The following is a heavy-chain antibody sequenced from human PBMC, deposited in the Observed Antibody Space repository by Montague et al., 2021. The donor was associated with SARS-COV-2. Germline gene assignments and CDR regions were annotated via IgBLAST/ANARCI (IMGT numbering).Heavy chain of an antibody. CDR2: IYYSGST. V-gene: IGHV4-59*08. CDR3: ARTTYFDLDSIYYYVMDI. D-gene: IGHD3-9*01. J-gene: IGHJ6*02. Sequence: SETLSLTCTVSGGSINNYYWSWIRQPPGRGLEWIGYIYYSGSTEYSPSLKSRVTMSIDTSKNQFSLRLNSVTAADTAVYFCARTTYFDLDSIYYYVMDIWGQGTMVTVSS. CDR1: GGSINNYY.